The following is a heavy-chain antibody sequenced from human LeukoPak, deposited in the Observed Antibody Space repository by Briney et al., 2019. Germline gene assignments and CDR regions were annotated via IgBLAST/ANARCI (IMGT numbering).Heavy chain of an antibody. CDR3: ARVVQGYSYGPNWFDP. J-gene: IGHJ5*02. V-gene: IGHV1-2*02. CDR2: INPNSGGT. Sequence: GASVKVSCKASGYTFTRYYMHWVRQAPGQGLEWMGWINPNSGGTNYAQKFQGRVTMTRDTSISTAYMELSRLRSDDTAVYYCARVVQGYSYGPNWFDPWGQGTLVTVSS. D-gene: IGHD5-18*01. CDR1: GYTFTRYY.